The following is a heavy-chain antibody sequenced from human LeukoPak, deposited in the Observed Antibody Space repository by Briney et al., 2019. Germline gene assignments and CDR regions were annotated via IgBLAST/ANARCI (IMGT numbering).Heavy chain of an antibody. CDR1: GYTFTGYY. J-gene: IGHJ4*02. CDR3: ARDGEWMKYDY. CDR2: INPNSGAT. V-gene: IGHV1-2*02. D-gene: IGHD3-10*01. Sequence: ASVKVSCKASGYTFTGYYMHWVRQAPGQGLEWMGWINPNSGATNYAQKFQGRVTMTRDTSISTAYMELSRLRSDDTAVYYCARDGEWMKYDYWGQGTLVTVSS.